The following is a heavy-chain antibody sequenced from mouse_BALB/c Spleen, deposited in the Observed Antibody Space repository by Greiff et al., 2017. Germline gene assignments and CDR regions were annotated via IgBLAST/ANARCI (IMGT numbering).Heavy chain of an antibody. V-gene: IGHV1-67*01. D-gene: IGHD3-3*01. CDR2: ISTYYGNT. J-gene: IGHJ4*01. CDR1: GYTFTDYA. Sequence: QVQLKESGPELVRPGVSVKISCKGSGYTFTDYAMHWVKQSHAKSLEWIGVISTYYGNTNYNQKFKGKATMTVDKSSSTAYMELARLTSEDSAIYYCARGDYDAMDYWGQGTSVTVSS. CDR3: ARGDYDAMDY.